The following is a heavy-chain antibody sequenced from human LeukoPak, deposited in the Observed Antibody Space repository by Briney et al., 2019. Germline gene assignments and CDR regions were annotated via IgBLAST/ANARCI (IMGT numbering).Heavy chain of an antibody. D-gene: IGHD3-10*01. J-gene: IGHJ4*02. CDR2: ISSTSSCI. CDR1: GFTFSSYS. CDR3: AKSYASGSFYDY. Sequence: GGSLRLSCAASGFTFSSYSLNWVRQTPGKGLEWVSSISSTSSCIYYADSLRGRSTISKDNANNSLYLQMNSLTADDTAVYYCAKSYASGSFYDYWGQGTLVTVSS. V-gene: IGHV3-21*04.